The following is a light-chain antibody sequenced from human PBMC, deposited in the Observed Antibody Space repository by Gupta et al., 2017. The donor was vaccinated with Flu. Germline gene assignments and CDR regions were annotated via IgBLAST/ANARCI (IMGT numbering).Light chain of an antibody. CDR3: QVWDISSDPSEV. V-gene: IGLV3-21*02. CDR2: DDY. CDR1: NIGSKS. Sequence: SYVLTQPPSVSVAPGQTARITCGGNNIGSKSVHWYQQKPGQAPVLVVYDDYDRPSGIPERFSGSNSGNTATLTISRVEAGDEADYYCQVWDISSDPSEVFGGGTKLTVL. J-gene: IGLJ2*01.